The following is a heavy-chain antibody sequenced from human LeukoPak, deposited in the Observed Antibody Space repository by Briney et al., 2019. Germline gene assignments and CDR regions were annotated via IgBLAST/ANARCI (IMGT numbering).Heavy chain of an antibody. CDR2: ISYDGSIK. V-gene: IGHV3-30*04. CDR3: ARSGYSSATDY. J-gene: IGHJ4*02. D-gene: IGHD6-19*01. CDR1: GFTFSSYA. Sequence: GGSLRLSCAASGFTFSSYAMHWVRQAPGKGLEWVAVISYDGSIKYYADSVKGRFTISRDNSKNTLYLQMNSLRAEDTAVYYCARSGYSSATDYWGQGTLVTVSS.